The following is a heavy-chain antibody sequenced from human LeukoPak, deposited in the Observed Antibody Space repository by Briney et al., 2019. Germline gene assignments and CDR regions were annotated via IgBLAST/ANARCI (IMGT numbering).Heavy chain of an antibody. V-gene: IGHV4-39*01. Sequence: KPSETLSLTCTVSGGSISSSSYYWGWIRQPPGKGLEWIVSIYYSGSTYYNPSLKSRVTISVDTSKNQFSLKLSSVTAADTAVYYCARITYDFWSGYYMPDDPWGQGTLVTVSS. D-gene: IGHD3-3*01. CDR1: GGSISSSSYY. J-gene: IGHJ5*02. CDR2: IYYSGST. CDR3: ARITYDFWSGYYMPDDP.